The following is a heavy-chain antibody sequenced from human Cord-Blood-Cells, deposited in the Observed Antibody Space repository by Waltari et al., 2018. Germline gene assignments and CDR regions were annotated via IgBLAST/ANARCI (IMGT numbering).Heavy chain of an antibody. CDR1: GYSFTRYW. D-gene: IGHD7-27*01. V-gene: IGHV5-51*01. J-gene: IGHJ3*02. CDR2: IYPGDSDT. Sequence: EVQLVQSGAEVKKPGESLKISCKGSGYSFTRYWIGWVRQMPGKGLEWMRIIYPGDSDTRYRPSFQGQVTISADKSISTAYLQWSSLKASDTATYYCARPLNWGSDAFDIWGQGTMVTVSS. CDR3: ARPLNWGSDAFDI.